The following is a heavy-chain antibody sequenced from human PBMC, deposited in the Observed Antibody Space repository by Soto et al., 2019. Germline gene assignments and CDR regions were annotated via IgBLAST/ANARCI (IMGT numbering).Heavy chain of an antibody. CDR1: GFTFNSYS. CDR3: ARDSLVPAANWFDP. D-gene: IGHD2-2*01. J-gene: IGHJ5*02. Sequence: PGGSLRLSCAASGFTFNSYSMNWVRQAPGKGLEWVSSISSRSSYIYYADSVKGRFTISRDNAKNSLYLQMNSLRAEDTAVYYCARDSLVPAANWFDPWGQGTLVTVSS. CDR2: ISSRSSYI. V-gene: IGHV3-21*01.